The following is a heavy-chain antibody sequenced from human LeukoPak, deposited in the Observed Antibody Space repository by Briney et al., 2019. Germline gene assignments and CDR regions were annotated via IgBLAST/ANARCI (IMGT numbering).Heavy chain of an antibody. J-gene: IGHJ4*02. V-gene: IGHV1-2*02. Sequence: ASVKVSCKASGYTFTGYYMHWVRQAPGRGLEWMGWINPNSGGTNYAQKFQGRVTMTRDTSISTAYMELSRLRSDDTAVYYCARGAPGGYCSGGSCPYYDYWGQGTLVTVSS. CDR2: INPNSGGT. D-gene: IGHD2-15*01. CDR3: ARGAPGGYCSGGSCPYYDY. CDR1: GYTFTGYY.